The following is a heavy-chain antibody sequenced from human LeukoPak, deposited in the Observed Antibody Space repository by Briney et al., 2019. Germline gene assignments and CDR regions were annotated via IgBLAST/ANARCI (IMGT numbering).Heavy chain of an antibody. CDR3: ARGRNYDFWSGYRFDY. J-gene: IGHJ4*02. CDR1: GYTFTSYG. V-gene: IGHV1-18*01. D-gene: IGHD3-3*01. CDR2: TSAYNGNA. Sequence: ASVKVSCKASGYTFTSYGISWVRQAPGQGLEWMGWTSAYNGNANYAQKLQGRVTMTTDTSTSTAYMELRSLRSDDTAVYYCARGRNYDFWSGYRFDYWGQGTLVTVSS.